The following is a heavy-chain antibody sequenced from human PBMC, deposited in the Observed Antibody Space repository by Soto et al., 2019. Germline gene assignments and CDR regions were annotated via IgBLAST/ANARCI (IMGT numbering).Heavy chain of an antibody. V-gene: IGHV3-30*18. D-gene: IGHD3-3*01. CDR3: AKESGSRYYDFWSGYSRGSCFDY. J-gene: IGHJ4*02. CDR1: GFTFSSYG. CDR2: ISYDGSNK. Sequence: GGSLRLSCAASGFTFSSYGMHWVRQAPGKGLEWVAVISYDGSNKYYADSVKGRFTISRDNSKNTLYLQMNSLRAEDTAVYYCAKESGSRYYDFWSGYSRGSCFDYWGQGTLVTVSS.